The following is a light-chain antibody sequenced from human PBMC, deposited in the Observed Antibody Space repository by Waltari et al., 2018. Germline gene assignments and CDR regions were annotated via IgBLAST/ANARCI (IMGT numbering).Light chain of an antibody. J-gene: IGKJ4*01. CDR3: QQATSLPLT. CDR1: QATSGW. V-gene: IGKV1-12*01. Sequence: DIQMTQSPSSVSASVGDRVTITCRASQATSGWLAWYQQKPGSAPKLLIYGASSLQSGVPSRFSGSGSGTDFTLTISSLQPEDFATYYCQQATSLPLTSGGGTKVEIK. CDR2: GAS.